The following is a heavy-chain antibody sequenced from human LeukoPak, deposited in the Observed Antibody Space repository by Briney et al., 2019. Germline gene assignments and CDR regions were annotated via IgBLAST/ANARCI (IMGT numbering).Heavy chain of an antibody. D-gene: IGHD2-15*01. CDR2: INAGNGNT. CDR3: ARDFCSGGSCYRYFQH. V-gene: IGHV1-3*01. CDR1: GYTFTSYA. J-gene: IGHJ1*01. Sequence: AASVKVSCKASGYTFTSYAMHWVRQAPGQRLEWMGWINAGNGNTKYSQKFQGRVTITRDTSASTAYMELGSLRSEDTAVYYCARDFCSGGSCYRYFQHWGQGTLVTVSS.